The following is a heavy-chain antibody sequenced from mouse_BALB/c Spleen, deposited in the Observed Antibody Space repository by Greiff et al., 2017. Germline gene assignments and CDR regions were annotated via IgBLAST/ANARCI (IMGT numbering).Heavy chain of an antibody. Sequence: VQLKQSGPELVKPGASVKIPCKASGYTFTDYNMDWVKQSHGKSLEWIGDINPNNGGTIYNQKFKGKATLTVDKSSSTAYMELRSLTSEDTAVYYCARGGNYGLYAMAYWGQGTSVTVPS. V-gene: IGHV1-18*01. CDR1: GYTFTDYN. CDR3: ARGGNYGLYAMAY. CDR2: INPNNGGT. J-gene: IGHJ4*01. D-gene: IGHD2-1*01.